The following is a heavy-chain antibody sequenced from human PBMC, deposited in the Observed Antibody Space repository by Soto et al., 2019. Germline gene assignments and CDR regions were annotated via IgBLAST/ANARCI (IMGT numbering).Heavy chain of an antibody. Sequence: EVQLLESGGGLVQPGGSLRLSCAASGFTFSSYAMSWVRQAPGQGLEWVSAISGSGGSTYYADSVKGRFTISRDNSKNTLYLQMNSLRAEDTAVYYCAKGEGWSPDLFDYWGQGTLVTVSS. V-gene: IGHV3-23*01. J-gene: IGHJ4*02. CDR3: AKGEGWSPDLFDY. CDR2: ISGSGGST. CDR1: GFTFSSYA.